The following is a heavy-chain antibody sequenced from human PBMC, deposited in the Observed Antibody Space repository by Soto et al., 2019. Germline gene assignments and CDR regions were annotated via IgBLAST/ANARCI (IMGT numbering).Heavy chain of an antibody. J-gene: IGHJ4*02. Sequence: GGSLRLSCAASGFTFSSYVMGWVRQAPGKGLEWVSGISVSGGSTYYADSVKGRFTISRDNSKNTLYVQMNSLRAEDTAVYYCAKGASSGSFDYWGQGSLVTVSS. V-gene: IGHV3-23*01. D-gene: IGHD6-6*01. CDR3: AKGASSGSFDY. CDR2: ISVSGGST. CDR1: GFTFSSYV.